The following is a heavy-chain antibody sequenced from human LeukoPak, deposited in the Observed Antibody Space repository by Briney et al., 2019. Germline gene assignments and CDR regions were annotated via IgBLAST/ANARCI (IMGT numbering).Heavy chain of an antibody. CDR1: GGSISSGDYY. J-gene: IGHJ4*02. V-gene: IGHV4-30-4*01. Sequence: SQTLSLTCTVSGGSISSGDYYWSWIRQPPGKGLEWIGYIYYSGSTYYNPSLKSRVTLSVDTSKNQFSLKLSSVTAADTAVYYCARDGGYSYGYLDYWGQGTLVTVSS. CDR3: ARDGGYSYGYLDY. D-gene: IGHD5-18*01. CDR2: IYYSGST.